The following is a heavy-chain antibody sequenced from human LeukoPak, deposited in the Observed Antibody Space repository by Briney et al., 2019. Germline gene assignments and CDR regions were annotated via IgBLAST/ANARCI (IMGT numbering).Heavy chain of an antibody. V-gene: IGHV3-48*04. CDR3: ARKGYFSDDGFDI. CDR2: ISSSGSTI. CDR1: GFTFSSYW. J-gene: IGHJ3*02. D-gene: IGHD2-15*01. Sequence: GGSLRLSCAASGFTFSSYWMSWVRQAPGKGLEWISYISSSGSTIYYADSVKGRFTISRDNAKKSLYLQMNSLRAEDTAVYYCARKGYFSDDGFDIWGQGTMVTVSS.